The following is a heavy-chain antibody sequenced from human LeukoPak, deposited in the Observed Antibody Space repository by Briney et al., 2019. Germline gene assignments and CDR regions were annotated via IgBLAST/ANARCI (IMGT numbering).Heavy chain of an antibody. V-gene: IGHV3-48*03. CDR1: GFTFSSYE. D-gene: IGHD3-22*01. J-gene: IGHJ4*02. CDR3: ARDYYDSSGYYYFDY. CDR2: ISSSGSTI. Sequence: GGSLRLSCAASGFTFSSYEMNWVRQAPGRGLEWVSYISSSGSTIYYADSVKGRFTISRDNAKNSLYLQMNSLRAEDTAVYYCARDYYDSSGYYYFDYWGQGTLVTVSS.